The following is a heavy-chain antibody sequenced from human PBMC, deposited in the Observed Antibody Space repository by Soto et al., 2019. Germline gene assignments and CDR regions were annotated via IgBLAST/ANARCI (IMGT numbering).Heavy chain of an antibody. CDR1: GGSFSGYY. Sequence: ETLSLTCAVYGGSFSGYYWSWIRQPPGKGLEWIGEINHSGSTNYNPSLKSRVTISVDTSKNQFSLKLSSVTAADTAVYYCAMRGYDFWSGYFWANDAFDIWGQGTMVTVSS. CDR2: INHSGST. V-gene: IGHV4-34*01. D-gene: IGHD3-3*01. J-gene: IGHJ3*02. CDR3: AMRGYDFWSGYFWANDAFDI.